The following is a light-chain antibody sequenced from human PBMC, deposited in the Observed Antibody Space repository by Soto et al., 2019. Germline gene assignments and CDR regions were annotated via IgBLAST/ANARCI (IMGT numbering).Light chain of an antibody. CDR1: NIGRKS. J-gene: IGLJ1*01. CDR3: RVWYSSSYV. Sequence: SYELTQPPSVSVAPGQTARITSGGNNIGRKSVHWYQQKPGQAPVLVVYDDSDRPSGIPGRFSGSNSGNTATLTISRVEAGDEAVYYCRVWYSSSYVFGTVTKLTVL. CDR2: DDS. V-gene: IGLV3-21*02.